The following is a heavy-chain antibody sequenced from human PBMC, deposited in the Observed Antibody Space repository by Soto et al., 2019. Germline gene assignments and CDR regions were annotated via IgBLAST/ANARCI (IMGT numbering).Heavy chain of an antibody. D-gene: IGHD1-1*01. CDR3: SRVYRPTDPVDY. CDR1: GFTFGDYG. Sequence: PGGSLRLSFAASGFTFGDYGMSWFRQAPGKGLEWVGFIRSKAYGGTTEYAASVKGRFTISRDDSKSIAYLQMNSLKTEDTAVYYCSRVYRPTDPVDYWGQGTLVTVSS. J-gene: IGHJ4*02. V-gene: IGHV3-49*03. CDR2: IRSKAYGGTT.